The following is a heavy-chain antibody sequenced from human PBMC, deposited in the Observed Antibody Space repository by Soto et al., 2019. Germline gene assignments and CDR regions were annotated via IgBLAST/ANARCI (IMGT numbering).Heavy chain of an antibody. Sequence: RGSLRLSCAASGFTFSRYWMSWVRQAPGKGLEWVANIKQDGTEKNYVDSVKGRFTISRDNARKSLYLQMDSLRAEDTAVYFCARGDTPMITGTDSSDIWGQGTMVTVSS. CDR2: IKQDGTEK. CDR3: ARGDTPMITGTDSSDI. D-gene: IGHD5-18*01. J-gene: IGHJ3*02. CDR1: GFTFSRYW. V-gene: IGHV3-7*01.